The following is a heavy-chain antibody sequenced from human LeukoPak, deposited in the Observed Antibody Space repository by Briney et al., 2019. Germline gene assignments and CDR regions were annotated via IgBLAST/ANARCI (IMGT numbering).Heavy chain of an antibody. CDR1: GFTFSSYA. CDR3: AKYSGYDPNYAGGYYFDY. D-gene: IGHD5-12*01. V-gene: IGHV3-23*01. CDR2: ISGSGGST. J-gene: IGHJ4*02. Sequence: PGGSLRLSCAASGFTFSSYAMSWVRQAPGKGLEWVSAISGSGGSTYYADSVKGRFTISRDNSENTLYLQMNSLRAEDTAVYYCAKYSGYDPNYAGGYYFDYWGQGTLVTVSS.